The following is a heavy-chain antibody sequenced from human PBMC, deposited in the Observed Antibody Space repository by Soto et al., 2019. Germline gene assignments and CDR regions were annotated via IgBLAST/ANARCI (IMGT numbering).Heavy chain of an antibody. CDR3: AKIAWNLGRLCDY. J-gene: IGHJ4*02. V-gene: IGHV3-23*01. D-gene: IGHD3-16*01. CDR1: GFIFSTHA. CDR2: ISGGDTDT. Sequence: EVQLLESGGGLVQAGGSLTLTCAASGFIFSTHAMTWVRQAPGKGLEWVSTISGGDTDTSYTDSVKGRFTISRDTSKNTLFLQMSSLRAEDTAIYYCAKIAWNLGRLCDYWGPGTLVSVSS.